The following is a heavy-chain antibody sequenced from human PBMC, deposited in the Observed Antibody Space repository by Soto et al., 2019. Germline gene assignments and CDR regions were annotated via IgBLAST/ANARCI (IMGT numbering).Heavy chain of an antibody. D-gene: IGHD3-22*01. CDR3: ARDYYSSGYSDY. CDR1: GGTFSSYA. V-gene: IGHV1-69*01. CDR2: IIPIFGTA. Sequence: QVQLVQSGAAVKKPGSSVKVSCKASGGTFSSYAIRWVRQAPGQGVEWMGGIIPIFGTANYAQKFQGRVTITADESTSTAYMELSSLRSEDTAVYYCARDYYSSGYSDYWGQGTLVTVSS. J-gene: IGHJ4*02.